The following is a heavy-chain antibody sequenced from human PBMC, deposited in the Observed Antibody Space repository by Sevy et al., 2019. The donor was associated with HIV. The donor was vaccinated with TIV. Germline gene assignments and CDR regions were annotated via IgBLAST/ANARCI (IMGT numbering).Heavy chain of an antibody. D-gene: IGHD6-19*01. CDR3: ARQRGGWYEYDASDV. CDR1: DVSISSGTNY. Sequence: SETLSLTCTVSDVSISSGTNYWGWIRQPPGKGLEWIGSIYYGGSTYYNPSLRSQVTVSADTSTNQFSLKLTSVTVADTAVYYCARQRGGWYEYDASDVWGQGTMVTVSS. V-gene: IGHV4-39*01. J-gene: IGHJ3*01. CDR2: IYYGGST.